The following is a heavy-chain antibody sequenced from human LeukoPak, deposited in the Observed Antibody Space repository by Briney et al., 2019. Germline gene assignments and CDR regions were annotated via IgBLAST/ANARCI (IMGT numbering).Heavy chain of an antibody. Sequence: GGSLRLSCAASGFTFNSYAMSWVRQAPGKGLEWVSVLSGSGGSTYYADSVKGRFTISRDNSKNTLYLQMNSLRAEDTAVYYCAKGGEYSSGWSQYFQHWGQGTLVTVSS. CDR1: GFTFNSYA. CDR3: AKGGEYSSGWSQYFQH. J-gene: IGHJ1*01. D-gene: IGHD6-19*01. V-gene: IGHV3-23*01. CDR2: LSGSGGST.